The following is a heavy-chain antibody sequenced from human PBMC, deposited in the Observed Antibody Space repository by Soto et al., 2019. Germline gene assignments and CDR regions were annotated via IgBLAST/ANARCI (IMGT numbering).Heavy chain of an antibody. Sequence: QVQLVQSGAEVKKPGASVKVSCKASGYTFTSYGISWVRQAPGQGLEWMGWISTYNGNTNYAQKLQGRVTMTTDTATSTAYMGLRSLRSDDTAVYYWARDGQTTMVRGVRGGSYNYYGMDVWGQGTTVTVSS. CDR2: ISTYNGNT. D-gene: IGHD3-10*01. CDR1: GYTFTSYG. CDR3: ARDGQTTMVRGVRGGSYNYYGMDV. V-gene: IGHV1-18*04. J-gene: IGHJ6*02.